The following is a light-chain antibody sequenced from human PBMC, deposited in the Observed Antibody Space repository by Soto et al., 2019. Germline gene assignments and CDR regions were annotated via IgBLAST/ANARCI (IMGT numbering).Light chain of an antibody. V-gene: IGKV1-39*01. Sequence: DIQMTQSPLSLSASVGDRVTITCRSSQSIRNSLNWYQQKPGQAPNVLIYAASSLQSGVPSRFSGSGSWTDFTLTISSLQPEDSATYYCQQTYRGTITFGQGTRLE. CDR3: QQTYRGTIT. CDR2: AAS. J-gene: IGKJ5*01. CDR1: QSIRNS.